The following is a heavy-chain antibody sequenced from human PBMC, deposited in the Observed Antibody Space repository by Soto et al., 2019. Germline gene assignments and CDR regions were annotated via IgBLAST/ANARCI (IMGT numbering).Heavy chain of an antibody. CDR3: AKDEVNGDY. CDR1: GFTFSSYG. J-gene: IGHJ4*02. D-gene: IGHD2-8*01. CDR2: ISYDGSNK. Sequence: GGSLRLSCAASGFTFSSYGMHWVRQAPGKGLEWVAVISYDGSNKYYADSVKGRFTISRDNSKNTLYLQMNSLRAEDTAVYYCAKDEVNGDYWGQGTLVTVSS. V-gene: IGHV3-30*18.